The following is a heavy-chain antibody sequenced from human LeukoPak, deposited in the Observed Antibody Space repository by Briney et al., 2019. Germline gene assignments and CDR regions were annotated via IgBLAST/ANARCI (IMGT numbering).Heavy chain of an antibody. D-gene: IGHD6-13*01. CDR2: IFPGDSDT. J-gene: IGHJ4*02. V-gene: IGHV5-51*01. CDR1: GYTFTSYW. CDR3: ARLLKQHLELALDY. Sequence: GESLKISCKGSGYTFTSYWIAWVRQMPGKGLEWVAIIFPGDSDTRYSPSFQGRVTTSADKSTTTAYLQWNSLKASDTAMYYCARLLKQHLELALDYWGQGTLVTVSS.